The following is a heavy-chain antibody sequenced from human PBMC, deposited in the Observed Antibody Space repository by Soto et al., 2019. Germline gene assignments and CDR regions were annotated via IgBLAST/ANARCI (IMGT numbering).Heavy chain of an antibody. J-gene: IGHJ4*02. V-gene: IGHV1-69*01. Sequence: NYAQKFKGRVTITADESTSTAHMELRSLRSEDTALYYCTRGWGHKSTEYYYAYWGQGTLITVSS. D-gene: IGHD3-22*01. CDR3: TRGWGHKSTEYYYAY.